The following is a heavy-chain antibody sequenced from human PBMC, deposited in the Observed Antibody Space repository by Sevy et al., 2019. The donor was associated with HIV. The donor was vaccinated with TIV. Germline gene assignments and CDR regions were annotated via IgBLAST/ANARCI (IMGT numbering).Heavy chain of an antibody. J-gene: IGHJ5*02. Sequence: GGSLRLSCAASGFTFSSYAMSWVRQAPGKGLEWVSAISGSGGSTYYADSVKGRFTISRDNSKNTLYQQMNSLRAEDTAVYYCAKDTWGSGWSSWGQGTLVTVSS. CDR2: ISGSGGST. V-gene: IGHV3-23*01. CDR1: GFTFSSYA. D-gene: IGHD6-19*01. CDR3: AKDTWGSGWSS.